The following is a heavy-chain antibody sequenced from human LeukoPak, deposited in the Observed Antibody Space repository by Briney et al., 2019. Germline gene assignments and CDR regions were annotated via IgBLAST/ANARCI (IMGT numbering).Heavy chain of an antibody. CDR1: GFTFSSYA. J-gene: IGHJ4*02. V-gene: IGHV3-23*01. CDR3: AKDWGRQRDGYLNY. D-gene: IGHD5-24*01. CDR2: ISGSGGST. Sequence: GGSLRLSCAASGFTFSSYAMSWVRQAPGKGLEWVSAISGSGGSTYYADSVKGRFTISRDNSKNTLYLQMNSLRAEDTAVYYCAKDWGRQRDGYLNYWGQGTLVTVSS.